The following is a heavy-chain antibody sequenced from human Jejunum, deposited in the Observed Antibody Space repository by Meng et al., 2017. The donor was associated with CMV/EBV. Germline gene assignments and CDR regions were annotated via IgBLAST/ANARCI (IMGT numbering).Heavy chain of an antibody. J-gene: IGHJ4*02. Sequence: QVQLQESVPGVVKPSETLSLACSVSGASISSNDWSWIRQPPGKGLEWIGYIYYTGSTTYNPFLKSRATIAVDPSKSQVSLKLSSVTAADSAVYYCAKDRAGDHWGQGTLVTVSS. V-gene: IGHV4-59*01. D-gene: IGHD3-10*01. CDR3: AKDRAGDH. CDR2: IYYTGST. CDR1: GASISSND.